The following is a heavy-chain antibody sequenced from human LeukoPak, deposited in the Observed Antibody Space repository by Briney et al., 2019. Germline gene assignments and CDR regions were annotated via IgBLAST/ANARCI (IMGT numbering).Heavy chain of an antibody. Sequence: GGSLRLSCAASGFIFSNSAMSWVRQAPGKGLEWVSAISGSGTNTFYADSVKGRFTISRDNSKNTLYLQMNSLRAEDTAVYYCARPWIHLRYFDYWGQGTLVTVSS. D-gene: IGHD5-18*01. V-gene: IGHV3-23*01. CDR1: GFIFSNSA. CDR2: ISGSGTNT. J-gene: IGHJ4*02. CDR3: ARPWIHLRYFDY.